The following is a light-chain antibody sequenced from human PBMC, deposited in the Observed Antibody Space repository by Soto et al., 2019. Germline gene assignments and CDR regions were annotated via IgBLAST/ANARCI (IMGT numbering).Light chain of an antibody. V-gene: IGKV1-9*01. CDR3: QQLNSYPIT. CDR1: QGLSSD. J-gene: IGKJ5*01. CDR2: AAS. Sequence: DIQLTQSPSFLSASVGDRVTITCRASQGLSSDLAWYQQKPGKAPKLLIYAASTLQSGVPSSFSGSGFGTEFTLTISSLQPEDFATYYCQQLNSYPITFGQGTRLEIE.